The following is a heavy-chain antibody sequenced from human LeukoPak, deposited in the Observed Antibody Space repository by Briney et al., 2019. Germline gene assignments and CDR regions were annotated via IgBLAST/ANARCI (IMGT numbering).Heavy chain of an antibody. CDR2: IIPIFGTA. CDR1: GGTFSSYA. J-gene: IGHJ4*02. D-gene: IGHD2-8*01. CDR3: ASPQGMVGYFDY. Sequence: SVKVSCKASGGTFSSYAISWVRQAPGQGLEWMGGIIPIFGTANYAQKFQGRVTITTDESTSTAYMELSSLRSEDTAVYYCASPQGMVGYFDYWGQGTLVTVSS. V-gene: IGHV1-69*05.